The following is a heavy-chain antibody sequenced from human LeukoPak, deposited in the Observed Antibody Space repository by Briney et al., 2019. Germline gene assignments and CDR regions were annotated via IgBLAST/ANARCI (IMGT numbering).Heavy chain of an antibody. Sequence: QPGGSLRLSCAASGFTFSSYGMSWVRQAPGKGLEYVSAISSNGGSTYYANSVKGRFNISRDNSKNTLNLQMGSLRAEDMAVYYCASGLGVGAYFSWGQGTLVTVSS. D-gene: IGHD1-26*01. V-gene: IGHV3-64*01. CDR3: ASGLGVGAYFS. CDR1: GFTFSSYG. CDR2: ISSNGGST. J-gene: IGHJ5*02.